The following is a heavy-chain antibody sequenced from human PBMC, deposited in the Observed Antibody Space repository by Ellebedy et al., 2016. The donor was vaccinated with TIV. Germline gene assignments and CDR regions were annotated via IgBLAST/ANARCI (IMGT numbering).Heavy chain of an antibody. Sequence: GESLKISXKGSGYSFTSYWIGWVRQMPGKGLEWMGIIYPGDSDTRYSPSFQGQVTISADKSISTAYLQWSSLKASDTAMYYCARGLDGGCSGGSCYPHWGQGTLVTVSS. CDR2: IYPGDSDT. CDR3: ARGLDGGCSGGSCYPH. V-gene: IGHV5-51*01. CDR1: GYSFTSYW. J-gene: IGHJ4*02. D-gene: IGHD2-15*01.